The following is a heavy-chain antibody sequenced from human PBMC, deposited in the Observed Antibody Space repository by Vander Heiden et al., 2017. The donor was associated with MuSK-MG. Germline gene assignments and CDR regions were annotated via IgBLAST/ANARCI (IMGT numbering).Heavy chain of an antibody. J-gene: IGHJ3*02. CDR3: TSGRGPDLRYFDAFDI. D-gene: IGHD2-21*01. V-gene: IGHV3-73*01. CDR2: IRSKANSYAT. Sequence: EVQLVESGGGLVQPGGSLTLSCAASGFTFRGSAMDWGRQACGKGLEWVGRIRSKANSYATAYAASVKGRFTIARDDSKNTAYLQMNSLKTEDTAVYYCTSGRGPDLRYFDAFDIWGQGTMVTVSS. CDR1: GFTFRGSA.